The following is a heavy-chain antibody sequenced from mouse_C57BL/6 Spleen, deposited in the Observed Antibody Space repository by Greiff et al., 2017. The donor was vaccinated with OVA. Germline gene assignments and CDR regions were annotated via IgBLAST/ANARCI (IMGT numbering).Heavy chain of an antibody. CDR1: GYTFTDYN. Sequence: EVQVVESGPELVKPGASVKMSCKASGYTFTDYNMHWVKQSHGKSLEWIGSINPNNGGTSYNQKFKGKATLTVNKSSSTAYMELRSLTSEDSAVYYCARKGREVYYGSSYYAMDYWGQGTSVTVSS. CDR3: ARKGREVYYGSSYYAMDY. D-gene: IGHD1-1*01. J-gene: IGHJ4*01. CDR2: INPNNGGT. V-gene: IGHV1-22*01.